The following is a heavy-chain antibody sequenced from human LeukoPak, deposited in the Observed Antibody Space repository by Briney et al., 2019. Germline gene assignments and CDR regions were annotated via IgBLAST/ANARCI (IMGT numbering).Heavy chain of an antibody. CDR3: ARVKTQREAVIAVAGTRNHEYFQH. D-gene: IGHD6-19*01. CDR2: TYYRSKWYN. V-gene: IGHV6-1*01. J-gene: IGHJ1*01. CDR1: GDSVSSNSAA. Sequence: SQTLSLTCAISGDSVSSNSAAWNWIRQSPSRGLEWLGRTYYRSKWYNDYAVSVKSRITINPDTSKNQFSLKLSSVTAADTAVYYCARVKTQREAVIAVAGTRNHEYFQHWGQGTLVTVSS.